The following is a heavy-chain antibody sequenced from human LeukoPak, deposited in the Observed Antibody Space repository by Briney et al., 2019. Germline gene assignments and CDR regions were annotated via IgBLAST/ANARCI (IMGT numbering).Heavy chain of an antibody. J-gene: IGHJ4*02. Sequence: GGSLRLSCAASGFTFSSYAMSWVRQAPGKGLEWVSGTSGSGGSTYYAGSMKGRFTISRDNSKNTLYLQMNSLRVEDTAVYYCAKNGGSQCYSHLDSWGQGTLVTVSS. CDR2: TSGSGGST. CDR3: AKNGGSQCYSHLDS. CDR1: GFTFSSYA. D-gene: IGHD2-15*01. V-gene: IGHV3-23*01.